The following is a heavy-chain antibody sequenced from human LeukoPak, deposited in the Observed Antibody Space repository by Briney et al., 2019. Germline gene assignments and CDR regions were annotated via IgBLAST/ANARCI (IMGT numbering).Heavy chain of an antibody. V-gene: IGHV3-48*02. CDR2: ISSSSSNI. J-gene: IGHJ3*01. CDR1: GFTFNTYS. CDR3: ARALGVVGTTTRAAFDV. Sequence: PGGSLRLSCAASGFTFNTYSMDWVRQAPGKGLEWVSYISSSSSNIYYADSVKGRFTISRDNAKNSLYLQMNSLRDEDTAVYFCARALGVVGTTTRAAFDVWGQGTMVTVSS. D-gene: IGHD5-12*01.